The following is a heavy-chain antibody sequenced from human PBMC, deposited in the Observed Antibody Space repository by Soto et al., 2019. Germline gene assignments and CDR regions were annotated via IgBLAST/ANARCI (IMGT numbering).Heavy chain of an antibody. Sequence: EVQLVESGGGLVQPGGSLRLSCAASGFIFSSYWMNWVRQAPGKGLEGVASINQDGGEKYYGDSVKGRFTISRDNAKNSLYLQLNSLRAEDTADYYCARDGEAAGLYLEYWGQVPLVTVTS. J-gene: IGHJ4*02. V-gene: IGHV3-7*01. D-gene: IGHD3-16*01. CDR1: GFIFSSYW. CDR2: INQDGGEK. CDR3: ARDGEAAGLYLEY.